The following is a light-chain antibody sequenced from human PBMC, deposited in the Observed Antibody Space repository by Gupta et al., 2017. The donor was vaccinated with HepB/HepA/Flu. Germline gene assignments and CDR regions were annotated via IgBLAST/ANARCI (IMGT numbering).Light chain of an antibody. J-gene: IGLJ1*01. CDR3: CSYAGRYTEL. Sequence: QSALTQPASAAGAPGQSITIACTGTSSDIGTYNLVSWYQQHPGKAPKLMIYEVSKRPSGVSNRFSGSKSANTASLTISGRQAEDEADYYCCSYAGRYTELFGTGTKVTVL. V-gene: IGLV2-23*02. CDR1: SSDIGTYNL. CDR2: EVS.